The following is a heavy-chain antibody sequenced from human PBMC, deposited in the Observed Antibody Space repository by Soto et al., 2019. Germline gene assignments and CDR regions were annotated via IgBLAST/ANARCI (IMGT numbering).Heavy chain of an antibody. J-gene: IGHJ6*02. V-gene: IGHV1-8*01. CDR3: ARVGGPLFGEHGMAV. D-gene: IGHD3-16*01. CDR1: GYTFTTYE. Sequence: QVQLVQSGAEVKKPGASVKVSCKASGYTFTTYEINWVRQVPGQGLEWMGWMSPSSGNTGYVDQFRGRVTLTSNTSMTTAYMELSSLRSEDTAVYYCARVGGPLFGEHGMAVWGQGTTVTVSS. CDR2: MSPSSGNT.